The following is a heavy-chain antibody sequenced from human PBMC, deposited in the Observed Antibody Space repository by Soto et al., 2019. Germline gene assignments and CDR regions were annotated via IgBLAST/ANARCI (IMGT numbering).Heavy chain of an antibody. CDR2: INHSGST. CDR3: ARGGLASDYAWGSYRYNDFDY. J-gene: IGHJ4*02. Sequence: SSETLSLTCAVYGGSFSVYYWSWIRQPPGKGLEWIGEINHSGSTNYNPSLKSRVTISVDTSKNQFSLKLSSVTAADTAVYYCARGGLASDYAWGSYRYNDFDYWGQGTLVTVSS. D-gene: IGHD3-16*02. V-gene: IGHV4-34*01. CDR1: GGSFSVYY.